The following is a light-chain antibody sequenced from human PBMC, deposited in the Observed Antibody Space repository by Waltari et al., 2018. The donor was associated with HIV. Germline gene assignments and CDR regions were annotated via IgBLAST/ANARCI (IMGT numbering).Light chain of an antibody. V-gene: IGKV4-1*01. CDR2: WAS. J-gene: IGKJ4*01. CDR3: QQYFRIPPT. CDR1: RTILYSSDNRNY. Sequence: DIVMTQSPDSLPVSLGERATINCTSSRTILYSSDNRNYLAWYQQKPRQPPKLLISWASTRESGVPDRFSGSGSGTDFTLTITRLQAEDGALYHCQQYFRIPPTFGGGTKVEIK.